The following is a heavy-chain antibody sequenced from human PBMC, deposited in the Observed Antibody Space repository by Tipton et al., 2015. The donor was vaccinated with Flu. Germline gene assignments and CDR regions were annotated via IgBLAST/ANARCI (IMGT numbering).Heavy chain of an antibody. CDR1: GYTFTSYY. CDR3: AREYRRGIAVVGY. D-gene: IGHD6-19*01. Sequence: QLVQSGAEVKKPGASVKVSCKASGYTFTSYYMHWVRQAPGQGLEWMGISNPSGGSTSYAQKFQGRVTITRDASTSTVYMELSSRRPEDTAVYYCAREYRRGIAVVGYWGQGTLVTVSS. J-gene: IGHJ4*02. V-gene: IGHV1-46*01. CDR2: SNPSGGST.